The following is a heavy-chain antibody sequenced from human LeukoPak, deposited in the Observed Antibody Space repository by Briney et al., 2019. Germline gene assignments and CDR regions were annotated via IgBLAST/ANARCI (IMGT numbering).Heavy chain of an antibody. CDR1: GGSISSYY. D-gene: IGHD3-10*01. CDR2: IYYSGST. V-gene: IGHV4-59*01. Sequence: SETLSLTCTVSGGSISSYYWSWIRQPPGKGLEWIGYIYYSGSTNYNPSLKSRVTISVDTPKNQFSLKLSSVTAADTAVYYCARDRDGSGSPSYYYYGMDVWGKGTTVTVSS. CDR3: ARDRDGSGSPSYYYYGMDV. J-gene: IGHJ6*04.